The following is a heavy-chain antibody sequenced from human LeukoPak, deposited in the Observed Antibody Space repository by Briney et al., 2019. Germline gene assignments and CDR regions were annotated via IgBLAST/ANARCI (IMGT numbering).Heavy chain of an antibody. CDR1: GYTFTSYY. CDR2: INPSGGST. J-gene: IGHJ6*03. D-gene: IGHD1-7*01. CDR3: ARLNWNYAITYYYYYMDV. Sequence: ASVKVSCKASGYTFTSYYMHWVRQAPGQGLEWMGIINPSGGSTSYAQKFQGRVTMTRDMSTSTDYMELSSLRSEDTAVYYCARLNWNYAITYYYYYMDVWGKGTTVTVSS. V-gene: IGHV1-46*01.